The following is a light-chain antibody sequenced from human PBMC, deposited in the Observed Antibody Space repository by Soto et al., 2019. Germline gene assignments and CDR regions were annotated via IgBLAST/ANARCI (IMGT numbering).Light chain of an antibody. CDR3: MQGLQTRT. CDR1: QSLLHSNGYNY. J-gene: IGKJ2*02. CDR2: LGS. V-gene: IGKV2-28*01. Sequence: DIVMTQCPLSLPVTPGEPASISCRSSQSLLHSNGYNYFDWYLQKPGQSPQLLIYLGSNRASGVPDRFSGSGSGTDFTLKISRVEAEDVGVYYCMQGLQTRTFGQGTKLEIK.